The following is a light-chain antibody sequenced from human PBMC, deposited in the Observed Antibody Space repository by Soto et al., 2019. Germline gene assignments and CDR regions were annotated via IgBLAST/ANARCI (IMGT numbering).Light chain of an antibody. CDR3: QQYDSTPLT. CDR1: QSVSSSY. CDR2: DAS. V-gene: IGKV3-20*01. Sequence: EIVLTQSPGTLSLSPGERVTLSCRASQSVSSSYLAWYQQKPGQAPRLLIHDASSRATGIPDRFSGSGSGTDFTLTISRVEPEDFAVYYCQQYDSTPLTFGGGTKVEIK. J-gene: IGKJ4*01.